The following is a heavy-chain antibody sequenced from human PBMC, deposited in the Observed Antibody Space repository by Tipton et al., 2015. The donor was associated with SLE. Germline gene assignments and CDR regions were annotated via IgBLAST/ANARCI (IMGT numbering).Heavy chain of an antibody. V-gene: IGHV4-39*07. CDR2: IHHRGST. CDR1: GGSISSGDYY. J-gene: IGHJ3*02. CDR3: ARKTTVITPGAFDI. D-gene: IGHD4-23*01. Sequence: TLSLTCIVSGGSISSGDYYWGWIRQPPGKGLEWIGGIHHRGSTYYNPSLKSRVTISVDKSKNQFSLELSSLTAADTAVYYCARKTTVITPGAFDIWGQGTMVTVSS.